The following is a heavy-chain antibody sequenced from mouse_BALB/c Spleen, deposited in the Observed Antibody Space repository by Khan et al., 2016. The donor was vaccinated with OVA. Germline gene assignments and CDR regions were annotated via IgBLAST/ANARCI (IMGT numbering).Heavy chain of an antibody. D-gene: IGHD2-3*01. J-gene: IGHJ4*01. CDR3: SRFHDGYYYNVDY. CDR1: GFALTSYG. CDR2: IWAGGST. V-gene: IGHV2-9*02. Sequence: QVQLKESGPGLVAPSQSLSITCTVSGFALTSYGVHWVRQPPGKGLEWLGVIWAGGSTNYNSGLKSRRTSSKDKSKSQGFLKMNSLQTDDTAMYYCSRFHDGYYYNVDYWGQGTSVTVSS.